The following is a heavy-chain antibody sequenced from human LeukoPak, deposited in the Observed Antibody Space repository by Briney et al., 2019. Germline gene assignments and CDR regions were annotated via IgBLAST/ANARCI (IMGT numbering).Heavy chain of an antibody. Sequence: PGGSLRLSCAASGFTFSSYAMSWVRQAPGKGLEWVSAISGSGGSTYYADSVKGRFTISRDNSKNTLYLQMNSLRAEDTAVYYCAKGHDSSGYYSNWFDPWGQRTLVTVSS. V-gene: IGHV3-23*01. CDR3: AKGHDSSGYYSNWFDP. D-gene: IGHD3-22*01. CDR1: GFTFSSYA. CDR2: ISGSGGST. J-gene: IGHJ5*02.